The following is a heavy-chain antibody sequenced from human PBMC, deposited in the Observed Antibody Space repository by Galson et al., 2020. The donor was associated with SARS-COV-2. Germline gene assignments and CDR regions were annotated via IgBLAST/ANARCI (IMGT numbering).Heavy chain of an antibody. D-gene: IGHD6-19*01. CDR1: GFTFSSYG. V-gene: IGHV3-30*18. J-gene: IGHJ6*02. Sequence: GGSLRLSCAASGFTFSSYGMHWVRQAPGKGLEWVAVISYDGSNKYYADSVKGRFTISRDNSKNTLYLQMNSLRAEDTAVYYCANSEQWLAPSTLTYYYYGMDVWGQGTTVTVSS. CDR3: ANSEQWLAPSTLTYYYYGMDV. CDR2: ISYDGSNK.